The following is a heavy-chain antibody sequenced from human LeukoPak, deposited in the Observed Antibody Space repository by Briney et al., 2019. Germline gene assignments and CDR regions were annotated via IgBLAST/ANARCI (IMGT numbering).Heavy chain of an antibody. CDR3: ARDRCSSTSCYPYYYYYMDV. D-gene: IGHD2-2*01. V-gene: IGHV3-11*04. CDR2: ISSSGSTI. CDR1: GFTFSDYY. J-gene: IGHJ6*03. Sequence: GGSLRLSCAASGFTFSDYYMSWIRQAPGKGLEWVSYISSSGSTIYYADSVKGRFTISRDNAKNSLYLQMNSLRAEDTAVYYCARDRCSSTSCYPYYYYYMDVWGKGTTVTVSS.